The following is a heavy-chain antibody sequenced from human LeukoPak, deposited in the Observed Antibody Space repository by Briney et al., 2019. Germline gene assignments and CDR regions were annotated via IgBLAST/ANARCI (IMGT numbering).Heavy chain of an antibody. CDR1: GGSFSGYY. V-gene: IGHV4-34*01. Sequence: PSETLSLTCAVYGGSFSGYYWSWIRQPPGKGLEWIGEINHSGSTNYNPSLRSRITISLDRSKQKFSLKLTSVTAADTAVYFCARGAEYYAIWRGYAGYSDYWGQGISVTVSS. J-gene: IGHJ4*02. CDR3: ARGAEYYAIWRGYAGYSDY. D-gene: IGHD3-3*01. CDR2: INHSGST.